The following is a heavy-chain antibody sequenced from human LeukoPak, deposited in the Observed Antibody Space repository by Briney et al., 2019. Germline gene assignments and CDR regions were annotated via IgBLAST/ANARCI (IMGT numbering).Heavy chain of an antibody. V-gene: IGHV3-23*01. CDR3: AKHLLGGGTRGAYAFDI. CDR1: GFTFSYYA. Sequence: GGSLRLFCAASGFTFSYYAMSWLPQAPGKGLEWVSLISGITTNTYYADSVKGRFTISRDNSKNTLDLQMNSLTAEDTAGDYCAKHLLGGGTRGAYAFDIWGRGTMVTVSS. J-gene: IGHJ3*02. D-gene: IGHD1-26*01. CDR2: ISGITTNT.